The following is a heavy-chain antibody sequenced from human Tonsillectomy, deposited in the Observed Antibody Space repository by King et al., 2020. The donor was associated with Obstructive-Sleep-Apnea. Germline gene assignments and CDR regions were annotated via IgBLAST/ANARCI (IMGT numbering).Heavy chain of an antibody. CDR2: IYYIGCT. Sequence: QLQESGPGLVKPSETLSLTCTVSGGPISSYYWSWIRQPPGKGLEWIGYIYYIGCTNYNPSLKGRVTISVDTSKNQFSLKLSSVTAADTAVYYCARSTYYYYGMDVWGQGTTVTVSS. V-gene: IGHV4-59*08. CDR3: ARSTYYYYGMDV. J-gene: IGHJ6*02. CDR1: GGPISSYY.